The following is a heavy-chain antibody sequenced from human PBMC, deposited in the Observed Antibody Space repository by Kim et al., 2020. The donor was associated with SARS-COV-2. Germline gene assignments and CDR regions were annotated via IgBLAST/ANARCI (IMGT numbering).Heavy chain of an antibody. CDR2: ISWDGGST. Sequence: GGSLRLSCAASGFTFDDYTMHWVRQAPGKGLEWVSLISWDGGSTYYADSVKGRFTISRDNSKNSLYLQMNSLRTEDTALYYCAKGRHYYDSSGYYLDYWGQGTLVTVSS. D-gene: IGHD3-22*01. V-gene: IGHV3-43*01. CDR3: AKGRHYYDSSGYYLDY. CDR1: GFTFDDYT. J-gene: IGHJ4*02.